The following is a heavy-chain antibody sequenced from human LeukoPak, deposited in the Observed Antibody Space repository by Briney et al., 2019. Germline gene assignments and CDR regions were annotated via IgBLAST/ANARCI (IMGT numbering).Heavy chain of an antibody. D-gene: IGHD3-10*01. CDR2: IRYDGSNK. Sequence: PGGSLRLSCAASGFTFSSYGMHWVRQAPGKGLEWVAFIRYDGSNKYYADSVKGRFTISRDNSKNTLYLQMNSLRAEDTAVYYRAKDQGVTMVRGVIPFDYWGQGTLVTVSS. J-gene: IGHJ4*02. V-gene: IGHV3-30*02. CDR1: GFTFSSYG. CDR3: AKDQGVTMVRGVIPFDY.